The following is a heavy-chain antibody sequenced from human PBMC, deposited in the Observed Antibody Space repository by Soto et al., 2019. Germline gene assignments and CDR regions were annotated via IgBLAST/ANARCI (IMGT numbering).Heavy chain of an antibody. V-gene: IGHV3-23*01. CDR2: ISGSGGST. Sequence: GGSLRLSCAASGGTCSSYAMSWVRQAPGKGLEWVSAISGSGGSTYYADSVKGRFTISRDNSKNTVYLQMNSLRAEDTAIYYCAKVPHLSGGDCYALEYWGPGTLVTVSS. CDR1: GGTCSSYA. D-gene: IGHD2-21*02. CDR3: AKVPHLSGGDCYALEY. J-gene: IGHJ4*02.